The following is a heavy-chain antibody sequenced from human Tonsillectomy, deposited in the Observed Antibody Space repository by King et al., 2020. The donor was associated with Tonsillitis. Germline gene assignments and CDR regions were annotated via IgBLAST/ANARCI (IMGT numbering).Heavy chain of an antibody. CDR1: GYRFTSYW. V-gene: IGHV5-51*01. D-gene: IGHD3-10*01. CDR3: ARVGGPLVRGAYPDY. CDR2: IYPGGSDT. Sequence: VQLVESGAEVKKPGESLKISCKASGYRFTSYWIGWVRQMPGKGLEWKGIIYPGGSDTRYSPSFQGQVTISDDISITTAYLQWSSLKASDTAMYYCARVGGPLVRGAYPDYWGQGTQVTVSS. J-gene: IGHJ4*02.